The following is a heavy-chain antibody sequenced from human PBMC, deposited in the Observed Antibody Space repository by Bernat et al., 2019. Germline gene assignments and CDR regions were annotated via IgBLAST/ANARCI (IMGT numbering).Heavy chain of an antibody. CDR1: GFTVSSNY. D-gene: IGHD3-10*01. CDR3: AREGVWFRESVPNAFDI. CDR2: IYSGCST. Sequence: EVQLVETGGGLIQPGGSLRLSCAASGFTVSSNYMSWVRQAPGKGLEWVSVIYSGCSTYYADSVKGRFTISRDNSKNTLYLQMNSLRAEDTAVYYCAREGVWFRESVPNAFDIWGQGTMVTVSS. J-gene: IGHJ3*02. V-gene: IGHV3-53*02.